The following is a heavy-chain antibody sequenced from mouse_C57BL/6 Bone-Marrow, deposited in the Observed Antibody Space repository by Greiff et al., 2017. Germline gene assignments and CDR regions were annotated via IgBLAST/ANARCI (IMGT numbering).Heavy chain of an antibody. D-gene: IGHD1-1*01. CDR2: IYPGDGDT. V-gene: IGHV1-82*01. CDR3: ARESYYYYAMDY. Sequence: QVQLKESGPELVKPGASVKISCKASGYAFSSSWMNWVKQRPGKGLEWIGRIYPGDGDTNYNGKFKGKATLTADKSSSTAYMQLSSLTSEDSAVYFFARESYYYYAMDYWGQGTSVTVSS. J-gene: IGHJ4*01. CDR1: GYAFSSSW.